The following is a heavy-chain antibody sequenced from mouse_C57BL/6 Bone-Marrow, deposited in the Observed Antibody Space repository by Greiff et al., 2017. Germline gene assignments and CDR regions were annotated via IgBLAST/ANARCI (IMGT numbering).Heavy chain of an antibody. Sequence: VQLQQSGAELVQPGASVKLSCKASGYTFTEYTIHWVKQRSGQGLEWIGWFYPGSGSIKYNEKFKDKATLTADTSSSTVYMELSRLTSEDSAVYFCARHAYPNYYGAAWFAYWGQGTLVTVSA. CDR1: GYTFTEYT. V-gene: IGHV1-62-2*01. J-gene: IGHJ3*01. CDR3: ARHAYPNYYGAAWFAY. CDR2: FYPGSGSI. D-gene: IGHD1-1*01.